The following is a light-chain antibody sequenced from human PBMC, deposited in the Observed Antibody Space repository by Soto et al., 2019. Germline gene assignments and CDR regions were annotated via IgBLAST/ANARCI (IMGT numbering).Light chain of an antibody. J-gene: IGLJ1*01. CDR1: SGDVGDYNY. CDR3: CSYTRRGTLI. V-gene: IGLV2-14*01. Sequence: QSVLTQPASVSGSPGQSITISCVGTSGDVGDYNYVSWYQQHPGKVPKVIIYDVSNRPSGVSYRFSGTKSGNTASLTVSGLQAEHEADYYCCSYTRRGTLIFGTGTKVTVL. CDR2: DVS.